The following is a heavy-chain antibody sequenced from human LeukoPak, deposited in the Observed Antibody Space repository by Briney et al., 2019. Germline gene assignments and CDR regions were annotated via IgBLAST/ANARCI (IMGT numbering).Heavy chain of an antibody. CDR2: IYTSGST. Sequence: SETLSLTCTVSGSSISSYYWSWIRQPAGKGLEWIGRIYTSGSTNYNPSLKSRVTMSVDTSKNQFSLKLSSVTAADTAVYYCARDLSSSSIYYYYMDVWGKGTTVTVSS. CDR3: ARDLSSSSIYYYYMDV. V-gene: IGHV4-4*07. CDR1: GSSISSYY. D-gene: IGHD6-6*01. J-gene: IGHJ6*03.